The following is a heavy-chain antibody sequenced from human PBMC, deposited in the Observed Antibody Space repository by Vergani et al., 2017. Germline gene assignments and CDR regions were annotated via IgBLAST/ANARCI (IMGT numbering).Heavy chain of an antibody. Sequence: QVQLQESGPGLVKSSETLSLTCSVSFDSIRNLYCNWIRQPPGKGLEWIGSIHYSENTNYNPSLKTRVTLSVDTSKNQFSLKLNSVTAAETAVYYCGRVADFYGLGSRLLDLWGQGILVTVSS. CDR1: FDSIRNLY. J-gene: IGHJ5*02. D-gene: IGHD3-10*01. CDR3: GRVADFYGLGSRLLDL. CDR2: IHYSENT. V-gene: IGHV4-59*11.